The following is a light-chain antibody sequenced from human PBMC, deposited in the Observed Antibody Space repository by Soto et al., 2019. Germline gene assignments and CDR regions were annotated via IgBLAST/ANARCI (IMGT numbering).Light chain of an antibody. CDR3: QQYYITPWT. CDR1: QSVLYSSNNKNY. CDR2: WAS. Sequence: DIVMTQSPDSLAVSLGERATINCKSSQSVLYSSNNKNYLAWYQQKPGQPPKLLIYWASTRESGVPDRFSGSGSGTDFPLTISSLQAEDVAVYYCQQYYITPWTFGQGTKVEIK. J-gene: IGKJ1*01. V-gene: IGKV4-1*01.